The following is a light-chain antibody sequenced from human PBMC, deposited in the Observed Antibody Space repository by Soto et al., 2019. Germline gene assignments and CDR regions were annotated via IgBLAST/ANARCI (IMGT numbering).Light chain of an antibody. Sequence: DIQMTQSPSTLSASVGDRVTITCRASQSISSRLAWYQQKPGKAPKILIYDASNLESGVPSRFSGSGSGTEFPLPISSLQPDDFATYYCQQYNSYSLTFGGGTKVEIK. CDR2: DAS. V-gene: IGKV1-5*01. CDR3: QQYNSYSLT. CDR1: QSISSR. J-gene: IGKJ4*01.